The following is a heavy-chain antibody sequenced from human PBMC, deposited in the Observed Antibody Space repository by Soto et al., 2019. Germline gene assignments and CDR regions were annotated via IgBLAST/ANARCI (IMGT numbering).Heavy chain of an antibody. D-gene: IGHD5-12*01. J-gene: IGHJ4*02. V-gene: IGHV3-30*18. CDR2: ISYDGSNK. CDR1: GFTFSSYG. CDR3: AKVMGSIVATMNVVEVDY. Sequence: QVPLVESGGGVVQPGRSLRLSFAASGFTFSSYGMHWVRQAPGKGLEWVAGISYDGSNKYYADYVKGRFTVSRDNSKNTLYLQMNSLRAEDTAVYYCAKVMGSIVATMNVVEVDYWGQGTLVTVSS.